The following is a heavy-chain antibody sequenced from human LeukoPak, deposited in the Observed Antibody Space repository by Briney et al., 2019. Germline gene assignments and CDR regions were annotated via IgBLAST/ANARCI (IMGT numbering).Heavy chain of an antibody. V-gene: IGHV3-23*01. Sequence: AGSLRLSCAASGFTFSTCGMHWVRHAPGQVLEWVSAFSGSGGSTYYADSVKGRFTISRDNSKNKLYLQMNSLRAGDTAVYYCATSGLSRFGFWGQETLVTVSS. CDR1: GFTFSTCG. D-gene: IGHD2/OR15-2a*01. CDR3: ATSGLSRFGF. CDR2: FSGSGGST. J-gene: IGHJ4*02.